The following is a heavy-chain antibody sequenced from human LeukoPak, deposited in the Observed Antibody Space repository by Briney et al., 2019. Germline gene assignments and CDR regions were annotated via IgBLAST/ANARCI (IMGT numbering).Heavy chain of an antibody. CDR3: ARPPLGYCSSTSCLAFDP. Sequence: ASVKVSCKASGYTLTGYYMHWVRQAPGQGLEWMGWINPNSGGTNYAQKFQGRVTMTRDTSISTAYMELSRLRSDDTAVYYCARPPLGYCSSTSCLAFDPWGQGTLVTVSS. CDR1: GYTLTGYY. CDR2: INPNSGGT. V-gene: IGHV1-2*02. J-gene: IGHJ5*02. D-gene: IGHD2-2*01.